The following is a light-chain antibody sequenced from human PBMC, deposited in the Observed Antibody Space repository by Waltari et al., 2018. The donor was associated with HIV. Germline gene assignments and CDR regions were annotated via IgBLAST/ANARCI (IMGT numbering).Light chain of an antibody. CDR2: EVS. V-gene: IGLV2-8*01. CDR3: SSYAGSNNLV. Sequence: QSALTQPPSASGPPGQSVPIPCTGTSSHVGGSNYFSWYQQHPGKAPKLMIYEVSKRASGVPDRFSGSKSGNTASLTVSGLQAEDEADYYCSSYAGSNNLVFGGGTKLTVL. CDR1: SSHVGGSNY. J-gene: IGLJ2*01.